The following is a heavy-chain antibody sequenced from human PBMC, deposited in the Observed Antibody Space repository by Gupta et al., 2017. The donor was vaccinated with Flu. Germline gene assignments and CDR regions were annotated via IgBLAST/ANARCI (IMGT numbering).Heavy chain of an antibody. Sequence: QVQVVQSGAEVKKPGASVKVSCKASGYTFTNYYMHWVRQAPGQGLEWMGMINPSGGRTSYAQKFQGRVTMTADTSTSTVYLELSSLRSEDTALYYCARGGLRVADSWGQGTLVTVSS. J-gene: IGHJ4*02. V-gene: IGHV1-46*01. CDR2: INPSGGRT. CDR3: ARGGLRVADS. CDR1: GYTFTNYY. D-gene: IGHD2-15*01.